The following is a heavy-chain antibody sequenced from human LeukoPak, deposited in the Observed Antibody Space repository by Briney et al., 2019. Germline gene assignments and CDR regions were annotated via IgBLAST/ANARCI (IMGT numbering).Heavy chain of an antibody. CDR2: ISGSGDRT. J-gene: IGHJ4*02. CDR1: GVTFTSAA. Sequence: VGCLRLSSAASGVTFTSAAMSGGRPAPGEGVWWVSTISGSGDRTYYADSVKRRFTISSDNSENTLFLHMNSLRAEDTAVYSCAKGYYGSGSYGWFDYWGQGTLVTVSS. V-gene: IGHV3-23*01. CDR3: AKGYYGSGSYGWFDY. D-gene: IGHD3-10*01.